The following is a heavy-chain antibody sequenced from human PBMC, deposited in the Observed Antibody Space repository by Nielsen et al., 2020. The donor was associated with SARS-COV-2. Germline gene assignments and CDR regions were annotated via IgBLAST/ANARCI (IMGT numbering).Heavy chain of an antibody. Sequence: WIRQPPGKGLEWVSFISSSGSTIYHADSVKGRFTISRDNAKNSLYLQMNSLRVEDTAVYYCARGGIPAAGPWGQGTLVTVSS. V-gene: IGHV3-48*03. D-gene: IGHD6-13*01. J-gene: IGHJ5*02. CDR3: ARGGIPAAGP. CDR2: ISSSGSTI.